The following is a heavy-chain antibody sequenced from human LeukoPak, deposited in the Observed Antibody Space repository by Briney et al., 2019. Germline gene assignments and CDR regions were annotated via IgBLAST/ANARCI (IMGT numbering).Heavy chain of an antibody. CDR1: GFTFTSSA. V-gene: IGHV1-58*01. CDR3: AAETTVVTPEGFDY. CDR2: IVVGSGNT. J-gene: IGHJ4*02. Sequence: GAPVKVSCKASGFTFTSSAVQWVRQARGQRLEWIGWIVVGSGNTNYAQKFQERVTITRDMSTSTAYMELSSLRSEDTAVYYCAAETTVVTPEGFDYWGQGTLVTVSS. D-gene: IGHD4-23*01.